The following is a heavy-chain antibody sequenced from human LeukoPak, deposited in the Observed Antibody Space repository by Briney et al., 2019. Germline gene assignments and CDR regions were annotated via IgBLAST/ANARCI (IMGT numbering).Heavy chain of an antibody. Sequence: ASVRVSCEASGYTFPDYYKHWVRQAPGQGLEWVVWLNPNVGGTHYAQTSQGRVTMTRDTSISTAYMELSRLRSDDTAVYYCAREEEKYASSGDLTYWGQGTLGTVSS. D-gene: IGHD3-22*01. V-gene: IGHV1-2*02. CDR3: AREEEKYASSGDLTY. CDR2: LNPNVGGT. J-gene: IGHJ4*02. CDR1: GYTFPDYY.